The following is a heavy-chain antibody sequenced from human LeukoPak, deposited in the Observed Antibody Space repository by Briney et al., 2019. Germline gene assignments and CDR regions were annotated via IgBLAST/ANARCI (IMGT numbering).Heavy chain of an antibody. J-gene: IGHJ3*02. Sequence: GGSLRLSCAASGFTFSSYAMSWVRQAPGKGLEWVSAISGSGGSTYYADSVKGRFTISRDNSKNTLYLQMNSLRAEDTAVYYCAKDSGYCSSTSCFDAFDIWGQGTMVTVSS. CDR3: AKDSGYCSSTSCFDAFDI. V-gene: IGHV3-23*01. CDR2: ISGSGGST. CDR1: GFTFSSYA. D-gene: IGHD2-2*03.